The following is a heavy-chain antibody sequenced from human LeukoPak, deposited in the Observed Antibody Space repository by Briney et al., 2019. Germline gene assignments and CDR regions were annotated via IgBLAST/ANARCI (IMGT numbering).Heavy chain of an antibody. CDR1: GFYVSSNY. CDR2: IYSDGST. D-gene: IGHD3-10*01. V-gene: IGHV3-53*01. J-gene: IGHJ6*02. CDR3: ARGRFELYGSGSYNHYYYGMDV. Sequence: PGGSLRLSCVASGFYVSSNYMSWVRQAPGKGLEWVSMIYSDGSTYYADSVKGRLTISRDNSKSTLYLQMSSLRAEDTAVYYCARGRFELYGSGSYNHYYYGMDVWGQGTTVTVSS.